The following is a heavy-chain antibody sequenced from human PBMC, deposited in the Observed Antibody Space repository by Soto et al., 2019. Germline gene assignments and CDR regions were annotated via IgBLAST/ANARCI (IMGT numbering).Heavy chain of an antibody. CDR3: ARDQVSYYDSSGYRFDY. V-gene: IGHV1-69*13. CDR1: GGTFSSYA. Sequence: SVKVSCKASGGTFSSYAISWVRQAPGEGLEWMGGIIPIFGTANYAQKFQGRVTITADESTSTAYMELSSLRSEDTAVYYCARDQVSYYDSSGYRFDYWGQGTLVTVSS. D-gene: IGHD3-22*01. J-gene: IGHJ4*02. CDR2: IIPIFGTA.